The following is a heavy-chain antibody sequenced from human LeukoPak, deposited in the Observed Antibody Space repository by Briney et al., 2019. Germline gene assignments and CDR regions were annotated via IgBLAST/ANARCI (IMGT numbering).Heavy chain of an antibody. CDR3: ARAGVVVVPAANYYYYYYMDV. CDR2: IYYSGST. Sequence: SETLSLTCTVSGGSISSYYWSWIRQPPGKGLEWIGYIYYSGSTNYNPSLKSRVTMSVDTSKNQFSLKLSSVTAADTAVYYCARAGVVVVPAANYYYYYYMDVWGKGTTVTVSS. J-gene: IGHJ6*03. D-gene: IGHD2-2*01. CDR1: GGSISSYY. V-gene: IGHV4-59*12.